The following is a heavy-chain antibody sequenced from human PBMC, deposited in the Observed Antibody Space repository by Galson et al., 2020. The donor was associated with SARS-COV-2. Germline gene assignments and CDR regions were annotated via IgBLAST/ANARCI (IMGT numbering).Heavy chain of an antibody. V-gene: IGHV3-30*18. CDR3: AKDIYSGYGDYYYHGMDV. Sequence: TGGSLSLSCAASGVTFSSYGMHWVRQAPGKGLEWVAVISYDGSTKYYADSVKGRFTISRDNSKNTLYVQMNSLRAEDTAVYYCAKDIYSGYGDYYYHGMDVWGQGTTVTGSS. CDR2: ISYDGSTK. CDR1: GVTFSSYG. J-gene: IGHJ6*02. D-gene: IGHD5-12*01.